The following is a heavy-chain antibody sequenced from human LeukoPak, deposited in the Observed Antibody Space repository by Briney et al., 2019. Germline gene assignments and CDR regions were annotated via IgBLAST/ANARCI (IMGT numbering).Heavy chain of an antibody. D-gene: IGHD6-19*01. V-gene: IGHV4-4*07. Sequence: SETLSLTCSVSGGSISSYYWTWIRQPAGKGLEWIGRIYASGSINYNPSLKSRLTMSVDTSKTQFSLKLTSVTAADTAVYYCARGTVAANYYYYYYMDVWGKGTTVTVSS. J-gene: IGHJ6*03. CDR1: GGSISSYY. CDR3: ARGTVAANYYYYYYMDV. CDR2: IYASGSI.